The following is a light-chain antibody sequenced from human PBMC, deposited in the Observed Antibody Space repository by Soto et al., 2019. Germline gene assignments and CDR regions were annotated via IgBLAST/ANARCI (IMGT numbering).Light chain of an antibody. V-gene: IGKV3-15*01. Sequence: EIVMTPSPATLSVSPGERANLSCRASQSVSSNLAWYQQTSGQSPRLLIYDVSHRATGVPARFSGTGSETDFTLTISGLQSEDSAVYFCQQYNNWPFSFGQGTRLEI. CDR2: DVS. CDR1: QSVSSN. J-gene: IGKJ5*01. CDR3: QQYNNWPFS.